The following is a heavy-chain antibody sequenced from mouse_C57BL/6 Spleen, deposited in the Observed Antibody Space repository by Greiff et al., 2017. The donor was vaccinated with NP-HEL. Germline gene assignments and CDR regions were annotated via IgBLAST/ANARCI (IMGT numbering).Heavy chain of an antibody. CDR2: INPNNGGT. CDR1: GYTFTDYY. J-gene: IGHJ1*03. CDR3: ARSNWGYFDV. V-gene: IGHV1-26*01. D-gene: IGHD4-1*02. Sequence: VQLQQSGPELVKPGASVKISCKASGYTFTDYYMNWVKQSHGKSLEWIGDINPNNGGTSYNQKFKGKATLTVDKSSSTAYMELRSLTSEDSAVYYCARSNWGYFDVWGTGTTVTVSS.